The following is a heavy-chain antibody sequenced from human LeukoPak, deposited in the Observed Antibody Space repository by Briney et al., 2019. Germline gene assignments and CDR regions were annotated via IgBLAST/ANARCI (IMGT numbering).Heavy chain of an antibody. CDR2: ISGSGGST. V-gene: IGHV3-23*01. D-gene: IGHD5-24*01. Sequence: GGSLRLSCAASGFTFSSYGMSWVRQAPGKGLEWVSAISGSGGSTYYADSVKGRFTISRDNSKNTLYLQMNSLRVEDTAVYYCAKRRDGYNLDYWGQGTLVTVSS. CDR3: AKRRDGYNLDY. J-gene: IGHJ4*02. CDR1: GFTFSSYG.